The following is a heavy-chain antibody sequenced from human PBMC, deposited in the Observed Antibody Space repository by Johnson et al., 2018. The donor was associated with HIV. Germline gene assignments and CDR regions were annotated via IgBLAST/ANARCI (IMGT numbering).Heavy chain of an antibody. CDR2: ISGSGGST. Sequence: VQLVESGGGLVKPGGSLRLSCAASGFTFDDYGMSWVRQAPGKGLEWVSAISGSGGSTYYADSVKGRFTISRDNSKNTLYLQMNSLRAEDTAVYYCASAEIAAAATGHDAFDIWGQGTMVTVSS. CDR3: ASAEIAAAATGHDAFDI. J-gene: IGHJ3*02. V-gene: IGHV3-23*04. D-gene: IGHD6-13*01. CDR1: GFTFDDYG.